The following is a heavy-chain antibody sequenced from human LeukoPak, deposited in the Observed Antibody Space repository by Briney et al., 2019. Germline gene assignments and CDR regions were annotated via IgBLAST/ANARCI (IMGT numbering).Heavy chain of an antibody. CDR1: GFTFSDYY. V-gene: IGHV3-11*05. CDR2: ISSSSSYT. CDR3: ARDRRVSGFDY. J-gene: IGHJ4*02. Sequence: GGSLRLSCAASGFTFSDYYMSWIRQAPGKGLEGISYISSSSSYTNYADSVKGRFTISRDNAKNSLYLQMNSLRAEDTAVYYCARDRRVSGFDYWGQGTLVTVSS.